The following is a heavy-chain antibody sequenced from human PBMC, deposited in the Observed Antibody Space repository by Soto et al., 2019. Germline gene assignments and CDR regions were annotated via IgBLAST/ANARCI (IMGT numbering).Heavy chain of an antibody. J-gene: IGHJ5*02. CDR2: MNPNSGNT. CDR1: GYAYTSYA. V-gene: IGHV1-8*01. Sequence: QVQLVQSGAEVKKPGASVKVSCKASGYAYTSYAINWVRQATGQGLEWMGWMNPNSGNTAYAQKFLGRVTMTRNTSISTAYMELSSLRSEDTAVYYCARERTRGFDPWGQGTLVTVSS. CDR3: ARERTRGFDP.